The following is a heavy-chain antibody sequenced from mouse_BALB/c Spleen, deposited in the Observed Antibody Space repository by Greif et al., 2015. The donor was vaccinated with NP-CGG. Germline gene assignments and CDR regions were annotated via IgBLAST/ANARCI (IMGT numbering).Heavy chain of an antibody. J-gene: IGHJ4*01. CDR2: IWSGGST. D-gene: IGHD2-4*01. CDR3: ARGDGITTGYAMDY. CDR1: GFSLTSYG. V-gene: IGHV2-2*02. Sequence: VQLQQSGPGLVQPSQSLSITCTVSGFSLTSYGVHWVRQSPGKGLEWLGVIWSGGSTDYNAAFISRLSISKDNSKSQVFFKMNSLQANDTAIYYCARGDGITTGYAMDYWGQGTSVTVSS.